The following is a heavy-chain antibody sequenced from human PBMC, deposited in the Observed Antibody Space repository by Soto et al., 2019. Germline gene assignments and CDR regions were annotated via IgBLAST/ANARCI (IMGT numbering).Heavy chain of an antibody. CDR3: ARDRDAYCSTGVCSGPYFDY. CDR1: GFTFSNYS. J-gene: IGHJ4*02. V-gene: IGHV3-48*02. CDR2: ISNNSSVK. D-gene: IGHD2-8*01. Sequence: EVQLVESGGGLVQPGESLRLSCAVSGFTFSNYSINWVRQAPGKGREWLSYISNNSSVKYYADSVKGRFTISSDNAKNSLYHQTNSLVDDETDVHYCARDRDAYCSTGVCSGPYFDYWGRGTLVTVSS.